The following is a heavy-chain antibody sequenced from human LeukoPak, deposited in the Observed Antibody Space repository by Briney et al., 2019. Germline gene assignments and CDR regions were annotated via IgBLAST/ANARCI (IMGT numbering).Heavy chain of an antibody. CDR1: GFTFSEAW. CDR3: AAGTGTSDFDY. J-gene: IGHJ4*02. V-gene: IGHV3-15*01. Sequence: GGSLRLSCAASGFTFSEAWMNWVRQAPGKGLELVGRIKRKTDDGPTDYAAPVKGRFTVSRDDSKNTLYLQMNSLKTEDTAVYYCAAGTGTSDFDYWGQGTLVTVSS. CDR2: IKRKTDDGPT. D-gene: IGHD1-7*01.